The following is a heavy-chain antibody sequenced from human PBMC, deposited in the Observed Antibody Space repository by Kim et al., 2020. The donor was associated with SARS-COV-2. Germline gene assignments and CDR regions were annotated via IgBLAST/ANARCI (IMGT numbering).Heavy chain of an antibody. J-gene: IGHJ3*02. CDR2: INSGGSR. Sequence: GGSLRLSCAASGFTVSSNYMSWVRQAPGKGLEWVSVINSGGSRYYADSVKGRFTISRDNSKNTLYLQMNSMKAEDTAVYYCARDSWFREFSLAFDIWGQGTMVTVSS. V-gene: IGHV3-53*01. D-gene: IGHD3-10*01. CDR3: ARDSWFREFSLAFDI. CDR1: GFTVSSNY.